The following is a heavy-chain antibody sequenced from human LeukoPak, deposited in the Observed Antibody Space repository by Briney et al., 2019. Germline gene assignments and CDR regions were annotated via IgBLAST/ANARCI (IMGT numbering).Heavy chain of an antibody. CDR2: ISGGGLTT. J-gene: IGHJ6*02. V-gene: IGHV3-23*01. CDR3: ARNQQLGGHSYYYYGMDV. Sequence: GGSLRLSCVGSGFTSIAYALTWARQAPGKGLEWVSGISGGGLTTYYADSVKGRFTISRDNSKNTLYLQMNSLRADDTAIYYCARNQQLGGHSYYYYGMDVWGQGTTVTVSS. CDR1: GFTSIAYA. D-gene: IGHD3-16*01.